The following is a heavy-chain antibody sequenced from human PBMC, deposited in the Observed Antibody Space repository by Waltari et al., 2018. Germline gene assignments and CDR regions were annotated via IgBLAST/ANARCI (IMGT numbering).Heavy chain of an antibody. V-gene: IGHV4-39*07. CDR1: LGSINNTAYY. Sequence: QLRLQESGPGLVKPSETLSLPCSVSLGSINNTAYYWGWIRQPPGKGLEWIGSIHSSGKTYYTPSLKSRVPKSLDTPKNHFPLRLSSVTAADTAVYYCVRISFLMDAVSGIDYWGQGTMVTVTS. CDR3: VRISFLMDAVSGIDY. J-gene: IGHJ4*02. CDR2: IHSSGKT. D-gene: IGHD6-19*01.